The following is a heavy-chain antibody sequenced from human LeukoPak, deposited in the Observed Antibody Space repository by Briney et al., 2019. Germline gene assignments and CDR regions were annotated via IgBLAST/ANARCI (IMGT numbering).Heavy chain of an antibody. V-gene: IGHV4-34*01. CDR2: INQSGDT. CDR3: ARVLRYGAVVATDAFDV. Sequence: SKTLSLTCAVYGGSLSDYNWSWFRQPPGKGLEWIGEINQSGDTHDNPSLKSRVTISLDSSKNQFSLNLRSVTAADTAAYYCARVLRYGAVVATDAFDVWGQGTRVTVSS. CDR1: GGSLSDYN. D-gene: IGHD4-23*01. J-gene: IGHJ3*01.